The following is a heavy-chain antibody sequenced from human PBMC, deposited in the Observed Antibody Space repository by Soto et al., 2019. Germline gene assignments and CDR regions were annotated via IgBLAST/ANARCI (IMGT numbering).Heavy chain of an antibody. Sequence: QVQLVQSGPEIKKPGSSVTVSCKTSGGSFSSYSIAWVRQAPGQGLEWMGQIIPMFDTTNYAQRFQGRLTIAAARSPGRASMELRRLRSEDTAVYFSAAPLLRMTLPYDAFAVWGNRILVTFSS. D-gene: IGHD2-15*01. CDR2: IIPMFDTT. CDR3: AAPLLRMTLPYDAFAV. CDR1: GGSFSSYS. J-gene: IGHJ3*01. V-gene: IGHV1-69*06.